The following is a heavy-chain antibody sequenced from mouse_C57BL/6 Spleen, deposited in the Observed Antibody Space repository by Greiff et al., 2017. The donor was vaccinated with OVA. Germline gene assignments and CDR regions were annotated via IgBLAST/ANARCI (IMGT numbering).Heavy chain of an antibody. CDR3: ARAYGRRDYYAMDY. J-gene: IGHJ4*01. CDR1: GYTFTSYW. Sequence: QVQLQQPGAELVKPGASVKLSCKASGYTFTSYWMHWVKQRPGQGLEWIGMIHPNSGSTNYNEKFKSKATLTVDKSSSTAYMQLSSLTSEDSAVYYCARAYGRRDYYAMDYWGQGTSVTVSS. CDR2: IHPNSGST. V-gene: IGHV1-64*01. D-gene: IGHD1-1*01.